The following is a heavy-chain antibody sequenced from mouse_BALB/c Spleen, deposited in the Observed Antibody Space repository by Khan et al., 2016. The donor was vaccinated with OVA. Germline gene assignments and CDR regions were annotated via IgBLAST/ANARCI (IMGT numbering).Heavy chain of an antibody. D-gene: IGHD1-1*01. V-gene: IGHV5-12-1*01. CDR2: ISTGGNKT. J-gene: IGHJ2*01. CDR3: TRTHYYGSNYYFDY. Sequence: EVELVESGGGLVKPGGSLKLSCAASGFAFSSYDMSWVRQTPEKRLEWVAFISTGGNKTYYPDSVKGRFTISRDNATNTLYLQLSSLKSEDTAMYYCTRTHYYGSNYYFDYWGQGTPLTVSS. CDR1: GFAFSSYD.